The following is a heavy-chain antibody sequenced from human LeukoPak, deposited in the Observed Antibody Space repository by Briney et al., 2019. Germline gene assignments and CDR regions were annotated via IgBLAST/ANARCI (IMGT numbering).Heavy chain of an antibody. Sequence: PSETLSLTCTVSGGSISSYYWSWIRQPPGKALEWIGYIYYSGSTNYNPSLKSRVTISVDTSKNQFSLKLSSVTAADTAVYYCARALEHDAFDIWGQGTMVTVSS. CDR3: ARALEHDAFDI. V-gene: IGHV4-59*01. J-gene: IGHJ3*02. CDR1: GGSISSYY. D-gene: IGHD1/OR15-1a*01. CDR2: IYYSGST.